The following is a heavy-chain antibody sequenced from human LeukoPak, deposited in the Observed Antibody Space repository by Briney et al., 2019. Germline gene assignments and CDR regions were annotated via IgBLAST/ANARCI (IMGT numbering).Heavy chain of an antibody. CDR2: IHHTGNT. Sequence: KTSETLSLTCTVSGGSISSYYWSWIRQPPGKGLEWIGFIHHTGNTNYNPSLKSRVSISVDRSKNQFSLKLSSVSAADTAVYYCARDGGTDMAFYYDYWGQGTLVTVSS. CDR1: GGSISSYY. V-gene: IGHV4-59*01. J-gene: IGHJ4*02. CDR3: ARDGGTDMAFYYDY. D-gene: IGHD5-18*01.